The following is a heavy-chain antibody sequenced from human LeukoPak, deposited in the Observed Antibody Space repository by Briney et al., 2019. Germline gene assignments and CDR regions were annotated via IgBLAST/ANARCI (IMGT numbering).Heavy chain of an antibody. V-gene: IGHV1-2*02. CDR1: GYTFTGYY. D-gene: IGHD3-22*01. CDR3: ARGDRYDPLYYYYYMDV. J-gene: IGHJ6*03. CDR2: INPNSGGT. Sequence: ASVKVSCKASGYTFTGYYMHWVRQAPGQGLEWMGWINPNSGGTNYAQKFQGRVTMTRDTSISTAYMELSRLRSDDTAVYYCARGDRYDPLYYYYYMDVWGKGTTVTVSS.